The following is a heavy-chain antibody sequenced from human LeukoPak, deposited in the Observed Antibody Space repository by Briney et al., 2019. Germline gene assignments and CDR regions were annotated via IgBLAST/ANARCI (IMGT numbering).Heavy chain of an antibody. CDR3: ARGSGDYDY. J-gene: IGHJ4*02. V-gene: IGHV1-69*04. CDR1: GGTFSSYA. CDR2: IIPILGIA. D-gene: IGHD6-25*01. Sequence: SVKVSCKASGGTFSSYAISWVRQAPGQGLEWMGRIIPILGIANYAQKFQGRVTITADKSTSTAYMELSSLRPEDTAVYYCARGSGDYDYWGQGTLVTVSS.